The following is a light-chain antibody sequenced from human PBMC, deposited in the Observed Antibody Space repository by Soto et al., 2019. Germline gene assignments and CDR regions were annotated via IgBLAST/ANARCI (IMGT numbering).Light chain of an antibody. Sequence: QSALTQPASVSGSPGQSITISCTGTSSDVGSYNLVSWYQQHPGKAPKLMIYEGSKRPSGVSNRFSDSKSGNTASLTISGLQAEDEADYYCCSYAGSSTPFGGGTKVTVL. CDR1: SSDVGSYNL. CDR2: EGS. J-gene: IGLJ3*02. V-gene: IGLV2-23*01. CDR3: CSYAGSSTP.